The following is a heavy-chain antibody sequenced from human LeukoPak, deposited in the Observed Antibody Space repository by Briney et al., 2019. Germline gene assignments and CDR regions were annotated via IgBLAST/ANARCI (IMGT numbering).Heavy chain of an antibody. Sequence: GASVKVSCKASGYTFTGYYMHWVRQAPGQGLERMGWINPNSGGTNYAQKFQGRVTMTRDTSISTAYMELSRLRSDDTAVYYCARVEADRKWLVRDFDYWGQGTLVTVSS. D-gene: IGHD6-19*01. J-gene: IGHJ4*02. CDR2: INPNSGGT. CDR1: GYTFTGYY. CDR3: ARVEADRKWLVRDFDY. V-gene: IGHV1-2*02.